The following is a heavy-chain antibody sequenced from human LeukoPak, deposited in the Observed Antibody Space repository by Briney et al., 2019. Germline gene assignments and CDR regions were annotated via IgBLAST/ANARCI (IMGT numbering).Heavy chain of an antibody. CDR3: TRGVGVY. V-gene: IGHV3-49*03. Sequence: GGSLRLSCTASGFTFGDYAVTWFRQAPGKGLEWVGLIRSKAYGGTTEYAASVKGRLTISRDDSKSIAYLQMNSLKIEDTAVYYCTRGVGVYWGQGTLVTVSS. J-gene: IGHJ4*02. CDR2: IRSKAYGGTT. D-gene: IGHD3-16*01. CDR1: GFTFGDYA.